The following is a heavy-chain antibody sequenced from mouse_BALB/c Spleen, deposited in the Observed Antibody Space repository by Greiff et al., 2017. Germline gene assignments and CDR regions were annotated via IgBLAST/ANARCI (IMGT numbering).Heavy chain of an antibody. CDR2: IWAGGST. V-gene: IGHV2-9*02. J-gene: IGHJ3*01. Sequence: VKLMESGPGLVAPSQSLSITCTVSGFSLTSYGVHWVRQPPGKGLEWLGVIWAGGSTNYNSALMSRLSISKDNSKSQVFLKMNSLQTDDTAMYYCARDVPYYGYDEAWCAYWGQGTLVTVSA. CDR3: ARDVPYYGYDEAWCAY. D-gene: IGHD2-9*01. CDR1: GFSLTSYG.